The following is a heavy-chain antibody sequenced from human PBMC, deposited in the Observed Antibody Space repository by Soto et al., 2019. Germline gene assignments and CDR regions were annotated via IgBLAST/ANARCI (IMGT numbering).Heavy chain of an antibody. CDR3: GKDESINWYRGQFRR. Sequence: TLGLCCEASGFTLADCGMDRIRQVTRKGPEWVQRINWNSGSIGYGDSVKGRFAISRDNAKNPLHLQMNSLSAEETAFYYWGKDESINWYRGQFRRWGQG. CDR2: INWNSGSI. J-gene: IGHJ1*01. CDR1: GFTLADCG. V-gene: IGHV3-9*01. D-gene: IGHD6-13*01.